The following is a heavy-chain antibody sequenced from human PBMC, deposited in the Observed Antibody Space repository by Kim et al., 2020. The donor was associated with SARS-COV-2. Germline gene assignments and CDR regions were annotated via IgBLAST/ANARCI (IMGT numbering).Heavy chain of an antibody. Sequence: GGSLRLSCAVSGFTFSSYALSWVRQAPGKGLEWVSTISVSGGATHYADSVKGRFTISRDNSKNTLYLQMSSLRAEDTAVYYCAKDLYSSDWYVFDYWGQGTLVSVSS. V-gene: IGHV3-23*01. CDR2: ISVSGGAT. J-gene: IGHJ4*02. D-gene: IGHD6-19*01. CDR1: GFTFSSYA. CDR3: AKDLYSSDWYVFDY.